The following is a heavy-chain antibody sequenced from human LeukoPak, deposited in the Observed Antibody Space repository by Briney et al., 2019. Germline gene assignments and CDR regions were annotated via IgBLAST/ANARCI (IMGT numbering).Heavy chain of an antibody. V-gene: IGHV3-53*01. Sequence: PGGSLSLSWAASGFPFRSNYMSGARQAPGKGLEWVSVIYSGGSTYYADSVKGRFTISRDNSKNTLYLQMNSLRAEDTAVYYCAREEYYYMDVWGKGTTVTVSS. CDR2: IYSGGST. J-gene: IGHJ6*03. CDR1: GFPFRSNY. CDR3: AREEYYYMDV.